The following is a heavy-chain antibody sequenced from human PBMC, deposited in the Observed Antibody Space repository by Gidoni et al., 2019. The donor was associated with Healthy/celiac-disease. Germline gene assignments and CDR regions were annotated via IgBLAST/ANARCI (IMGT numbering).Heavy chain of an antibody. J-gene: IGHJ4*02. CDR3: AKSHYYDSSIDY. D-gene: IGHD3-22*01. Sequence: EVQLVESGGVVVQPGGSLRLSCAASGFPFDDYTMHWVRQAPGKGLEWVSLISWDGGTTYYADSVKGRFTISRDNSKNSLYLQMNSLRTEDTALYYCAKSHYYDSSIDYWGQGTLVTVSS. V-gene: IGHV3-43*01. CDR2: ISWDGGTT. CDR1: GFPFDDYT.